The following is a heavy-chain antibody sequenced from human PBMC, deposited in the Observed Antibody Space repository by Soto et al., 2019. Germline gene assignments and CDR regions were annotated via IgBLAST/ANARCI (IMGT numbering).Heavy chain of an antibody. CDR1: GGTFDNYV. V-gene: IGHV1-69*01. CDR3: ARRHVSSIHFLRFDD. D-gene: IGHD3-3*02. J-gene: IGHJ4*02. CDR2: IIPSSETT. Sequence: QVLLAQSGAEAKRPGSSVKVSCKASGGTFDNYVLNWVRQAPGQGLEWVGGIIPSSETTNYAQKFQGRLTLIADANIVYMELSSLRSDDTAIYYCARRHVSSIHFLRFDDWGQGTLVTVSS.